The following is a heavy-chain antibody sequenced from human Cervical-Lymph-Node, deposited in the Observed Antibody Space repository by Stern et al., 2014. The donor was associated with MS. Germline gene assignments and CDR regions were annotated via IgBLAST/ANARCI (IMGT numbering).Heavy chain of an antibody. CDR3: AHSRVKYCRGGTCYSSLFDY. V-gene: IGHV2-5*02. CDR2: IYWDGDK. J-gene: IGHJ4*02. CDR1: GFSVATAGVG. D-gene: IGHD2-15*01. Sequence: QVTLKESGPTLVKPTQTVTLTCTLSGFSVATAGVGVGWIRQPPGKALEWLAVIYWDGDKLYSPSLKNRLTIIKDTSKNQVVLTMTNVDPVDTATYYCAHSRVKYCRGGTCYSSLFDYWGQGTLVTVSS.